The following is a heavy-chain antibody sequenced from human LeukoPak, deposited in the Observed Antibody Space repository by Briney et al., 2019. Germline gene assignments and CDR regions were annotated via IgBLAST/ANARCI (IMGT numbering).Heavy chain of an antibody. V-gene: IGHV4-61*01. J-gene: IGHJ5*02. CDR2: IYYSGST. CDR3: ARGSNWFDP. CDR1: GGSVNSGTWY. Sequence: SETLSLTCTVSGGSVNSGTWYWSWIRQPPGKGLEWIGYIYYSGSTNHNPSLKSRVTISVDTSKNQFSLKLSSVTAADTAVYFCARGSNWFDPWGQGTLVTVSS.